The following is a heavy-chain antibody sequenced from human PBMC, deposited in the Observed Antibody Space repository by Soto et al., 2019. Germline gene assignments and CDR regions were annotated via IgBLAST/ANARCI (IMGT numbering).Heavy chain of an antibody. CDR2: ISLYSDGT. Sequence: QVQLVQSGGEVKRPGASVKVSCKPSGYTFSNYGITWVRQAPGQPLEWLGWISLYSDGTNYAQKFQGRVSMTTDTSTTTAYMELRILRSDDTAVYYCARVVPGAEAWFGPWGQVTLVTVSS. D-gene: IGHD2-2*01. J-gene: IGHJ5*02. CDR1: GYTFSNYG. V-gene: IGHV1-18*01. CDR3: ARVVPGAEAWFGP.